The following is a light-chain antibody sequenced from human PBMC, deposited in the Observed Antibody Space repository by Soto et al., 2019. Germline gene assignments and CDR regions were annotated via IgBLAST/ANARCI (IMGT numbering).Light chain of an antibody. CDR3: CSYVGNFYV. Sequence: QSALTQPASVSGSPGQSITISCTGTSSDVGGYNYVSWHQLHPGKAPKLMVYEVSNRPSGVSNRFSGSKSGNTASLTISGLQPEDEADYYCCSYVGNFYVFGTGTKVTVL. J-gene: IGLJ1*01. CDR1: SSDVGGYNY. CDR2: EVS. V-gene: IGLV2-14*01.